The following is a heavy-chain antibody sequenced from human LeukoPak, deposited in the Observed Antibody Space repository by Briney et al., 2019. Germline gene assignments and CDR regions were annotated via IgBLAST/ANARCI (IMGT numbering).Heavy chain of an antibody. CDR1: GYTFTSYD. J-gene: IGHJ4*02. D-gene: IGHD3-10*01. V-gene: IGHV1-8*01. CDR2: MNPNSGNT. Sequence: ASVKVSCKASGYTFTSYDINWVRQATGQGLEWMGWMNPNSGNTGYAQKLQGRVTMTTDTSTSTAYMELRSLRSDDTAVYYCARGFGFQPGSDDYWGQGTLVTVSS. CDR3: ARGFGFQPGSDDY.